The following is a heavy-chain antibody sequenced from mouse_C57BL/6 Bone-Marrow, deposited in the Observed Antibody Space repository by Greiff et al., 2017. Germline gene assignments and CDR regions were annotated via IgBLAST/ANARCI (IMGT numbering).Heavy chain of an antibody. CDR2: INPSNGGT. J-gene: IGHJ2*01. CDR3: ARGKLLRLYYFDY. V-gene: IGHV1-53*01. D-gene: IGHD1-1*01. Sequence: QVQLQQPGTELVKPGASVKLSCKASGYTFTSYWMPWVKQRPGQGLEWIGNINPSNGGTNYNEKFKSKATLTVDKSSSTAYMQLSSLTSEDSAVYYCARGKLLRLYYFDYWGQGATRTVSS. CDR1: GYTFTSYW.